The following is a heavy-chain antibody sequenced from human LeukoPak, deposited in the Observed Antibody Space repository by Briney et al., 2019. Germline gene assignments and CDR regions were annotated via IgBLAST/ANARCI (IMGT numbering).Heavy chain of an antibody. CDR1: GFSFISYG. CDR2: ISDDGRNK. D-gene: IGHD3-10*01. V-gene: IGHV3-30*03. J-gene: IGHJ4*02. CDR3: ARDDTMVRGYADW. Sequence: PGGSLRLSCAASGFSFISYGMHWVRQAPGKGLEWVGVISDDGRNKKYADSVKGRFTISRDNSKNTLYLQMNSLRAEDTAMYYCARDDTMVRGYADWWGQGTLVTVSS.